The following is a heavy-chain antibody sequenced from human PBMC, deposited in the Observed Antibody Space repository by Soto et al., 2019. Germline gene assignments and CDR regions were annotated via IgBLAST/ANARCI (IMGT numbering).Heavy chain of an antibody. D-gene: IGHD2-15*01. J-gene: IGHJ4*01. CDR1: GFTFNSYG. V-gene: IGHV3-30*18. Sequence: QVQLVESGGDVVQPGKSLTLSCAASGFTFNSYGIHWVRQGPGQGPEWVAATSHDGGHKLYAHSVKGRFTISRDNSRTTVTLRLTGLPVAPTAVNNSAKTAGTGGLLKDY. CDR2: TSHDGGHK. CDR3: AKTAGTGGLLKDY.